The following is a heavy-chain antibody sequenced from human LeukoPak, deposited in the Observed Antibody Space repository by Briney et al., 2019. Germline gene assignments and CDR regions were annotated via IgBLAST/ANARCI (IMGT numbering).Heavy chain of an antibody. CDR3: ARANSVYDSSGYYTYYFDY. D-gene: IGHD3-22*01. Sequence: GASLKISCKGSGYSFTSYWIGWVRQMPGNGLEWMGIIYPGDSETRYSPSFQGQVTISADKSISTAYLQCSSLKASDTAKYYCARANSVYDSSGYYTYYFDYWGQGTLVTVSS. J-gene: IGHJ4*02. CDR1: GYSFTSYW. V-gene: IGHV5-51*01. CDR2: IYPGDSET.